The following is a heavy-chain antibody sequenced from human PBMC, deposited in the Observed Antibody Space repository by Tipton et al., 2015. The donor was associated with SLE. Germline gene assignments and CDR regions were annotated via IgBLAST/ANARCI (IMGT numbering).Heavy chain of an antibody. V-gene: IGHV4-34*09. CDR3: ARGLNSVAQPDY. Sequence: TLSLTCAVYGGSFSGYYWSWIRQPPGKGLEWIGEINHSGSTNYNPSLKSRVTISVDTSKNQFSLKLSSVTAADTAVYYCARGLNSVAQPDYWGQGTLVTVSS. CDR2: INHSGST. CDR1: GGSFSGYY. D-gene: IGHD2/OR15-2a*01. J-gene: IGHJ4*02.